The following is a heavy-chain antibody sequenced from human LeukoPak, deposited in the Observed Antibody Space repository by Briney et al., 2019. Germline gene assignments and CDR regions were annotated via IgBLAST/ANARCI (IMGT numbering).Heavy chain of an antibody. CDR1: EFSFSNYN. D-gene: IGHD3-10*01. CDR3: ARRARYGSGSYFDY. V-gene: IGHV3-21*01. CDR2: ISTGSSYI. J-gene: IGHJ4*02. Sequence: PGGSLRLSCAASEFSFSNYNMNWVRQAPGKGLEWVSSISTGSSYIYYADSMKGRFTISRDNAKNSLYLQINSLRAEDTAVYYCARRARYGSGSYFDYWGQGTLVTVSS.